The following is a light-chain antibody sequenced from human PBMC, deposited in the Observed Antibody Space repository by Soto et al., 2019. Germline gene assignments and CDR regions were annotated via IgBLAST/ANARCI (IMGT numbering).Light chain of an antibody. Sequence: QSALAQPASVSGSPGQSITIYCTGTSSDVGRYDFVSWFQQHPGKAPKLMIYDVSIRPSGVSDHFSGSKSGNTASLTISGLQAEDEADYYCSSYTTSRTFVFGTGTKVTVL. V-gene: IGLV2-14*01. CDR2: DVS. J-gene: IGLJ1*01. CDR3: SSYTTSRTFV. CDR1: SSDVGRYDF.